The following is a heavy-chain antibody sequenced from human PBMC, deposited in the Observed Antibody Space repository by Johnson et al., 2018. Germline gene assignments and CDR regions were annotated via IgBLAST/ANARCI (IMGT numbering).Heavy chain of an antibody. J-gene: IGHJ6*02. V-gene: IGHV3-9*01. Sequence: VQLVQSGGGLVQTGGSLRLSCAASGFSFEDYVMYWVRQPPGKGLEWVSSINFNGGNTNYADSVKGRFTIPRNNSKNTLYVQINSRRAEDTAVYYCARGLGGRGYYYYGMDVWGQGTTVTVSS. CDR3: ARGLGGRGYYYYGMDV. CDR1: GFSFEDYV. D-gene: IGHD3-16*01. CDR2: INFNGGNT.